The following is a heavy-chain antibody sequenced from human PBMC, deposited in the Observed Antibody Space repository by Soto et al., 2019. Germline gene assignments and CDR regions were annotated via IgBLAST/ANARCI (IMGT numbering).Heavy chain of an antibody. D-gene: IGHD2-2*01. CDR1: GFTFSSYA. CDR3: AKDLVVEYRDNRYYYYGMDV. J-gene: IGHJ6*02. CDR2: ISNSGGST. Sequence: GGSLRLSCAASGFTFSSYAMSWVRQAPGKGLEWVSVISNSGGSTYNADSVKGRFTMSRDNSKNTLYLQMNSLRAEDTAIYYCAKDLVVEYRDNRYYYYGMDVWGQGTTVTVSS. V-gene: IGHV3-23*01.